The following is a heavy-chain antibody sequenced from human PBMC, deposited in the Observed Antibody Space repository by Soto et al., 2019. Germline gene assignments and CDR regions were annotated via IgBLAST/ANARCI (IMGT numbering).Heavy chain of an antibody. Sequence: VQLLESGGGLVQPGGSLRLSCAASGFSFTNFAMSWVRQAPGKGLEWVSSLSPGGGSTYYAESVKGRFTNSRDNSKRSGFLQKDSVRAEDTATYYCVREDCTDGVCYKHYGSQGSLLNVSS. CDR3: VREDCTDGVCYKHY. CDR2: LSPGGGST. D-gene: IGHD2-8*01. CDR1: GFSFTNFA. J-gene: IGHJ4*02. V-gene: IGHV3-23*01.